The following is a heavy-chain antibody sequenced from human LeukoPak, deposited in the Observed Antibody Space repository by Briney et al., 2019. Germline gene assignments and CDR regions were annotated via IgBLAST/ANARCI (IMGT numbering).Heavy chain of an antibody. CDR3: ARDLYDSSGYYYAGAFDI. CDR2: ISAYNGNT. D-gene: IGHD3-22*01. J-gene: IGHJ3*02. V-gene: IGHV1-18*01. Sequence: ASVKVSCKASGYTFTSYGISWVRQAPGQGLEWMGWISAYNGNTNYAQKLQGRVTMTTDTSTSTAYMELRSLRSDDTAAYYRARDLYDSSGYYYAGAFDIWGQGTMVTVSS. CDR1: GYTFTSYG.